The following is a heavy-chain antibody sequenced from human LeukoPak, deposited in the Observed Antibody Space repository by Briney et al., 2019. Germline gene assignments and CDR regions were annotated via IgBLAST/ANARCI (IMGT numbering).Heavy chain of an antibody. Sequence: GGSLRLSCAASGFTFSSYAMSWVRQAPGKGLEWVSAISGSGGSTYCADSVKGRFTISRDNSKNTLYLQMNSLRAEDTAVYYCAKDISQGYTYGFIEQDFWGQGTPVTVSS. CDR2: ISGSGGST. CDR3: AKDISQGYTYGFIEQDF. CDR1: GFTFSSYA. D-gene: IGHD5-18*01. V-gene: IGHV3-23*01. J-gene: IGHJ4*02.